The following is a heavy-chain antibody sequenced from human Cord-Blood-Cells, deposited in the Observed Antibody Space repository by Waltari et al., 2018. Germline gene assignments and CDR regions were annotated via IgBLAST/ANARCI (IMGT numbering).Heavy chain of an antibody. Sequence: QVQLQESGPGLVKPSETLSLTCTVSGGSISSYYWSWIRQPPGKGLEWIGYIYYSGSTNSHPSLKSRVTISVDTSKNQFSLKLSSVTAADTAVYYCARVTTGTPSYYYGMDVWGQGTTVTVSS. V-gene: IGHV4-59*01. D-gene: IGHD1-1*01. CDR3: ARVTTGTPSYYYGMDV. CDR2: IYYSGST. CDR1: GGSISSYY. J-gene: IGHJ6*02.